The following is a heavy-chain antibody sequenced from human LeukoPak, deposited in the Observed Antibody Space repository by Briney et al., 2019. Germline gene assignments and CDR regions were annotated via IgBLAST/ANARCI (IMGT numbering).Heavy chain of an antibody. J-gene: IGHJ5*02. Sequence: PGGSLRLSCAASGFTVANDRMSWVRQPPGKGLEWVSTVYGGGNTAYTDSVKGRFTISRDNAKNTLYLQMNSLRAEDTAVYYCARAARADCTSPTCHSWLAPWGQGTQVTVSS. V-gene: IGHV3-66*01. CDR2: VYGGGNT. CDR3: ARAARADCTSPTCHSWLAP. CDR1: GFTVANDR. D-gene: IGHD2/OR15-2a*01.